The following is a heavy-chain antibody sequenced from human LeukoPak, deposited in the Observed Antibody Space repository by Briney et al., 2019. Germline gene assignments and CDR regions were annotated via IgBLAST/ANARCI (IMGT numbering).Heavy chain of an antibody. CDR2: IIPIFGTA. V-gene: IGHV1-69*06. CDR3: ARGVTSGYDYDGHYYYYMDV. Sequence: ASVKVSCKASGGTFSSYAISWVRQAPGQGLEWMGGIIPIFGTANYAQKFQGRVTITADKSTSTAYMELSSLRSEDTAVYYCARGVTSGYDYDGHYYYYMDVWGKGTTVTVSS. D-gene: IGHD5-12*01. CDR1: GGTFSSYA. J-gene: IGHJ6*03.